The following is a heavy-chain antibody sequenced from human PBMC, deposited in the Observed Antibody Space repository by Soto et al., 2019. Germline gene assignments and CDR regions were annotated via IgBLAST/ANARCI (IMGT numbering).Heavy chain of an antibody. CDR3: AREYQYGMDV. CDR2: ISTRSSLI. Sequence: GSLRLSCAASGFTFSSYAMHWVRQAPGKGLQWVSYISTRSSLIHYADSVRGRFTISRDDAKNSLSLQMNSLRAEDTAVYYCAREYQYGMDVWGQGTAVTVSS. V-gene: IGHV3-48*01. CDR1: GFTFSSYA. J-gene: IGHJ6*02. D-gene: IGHD2-2*01.